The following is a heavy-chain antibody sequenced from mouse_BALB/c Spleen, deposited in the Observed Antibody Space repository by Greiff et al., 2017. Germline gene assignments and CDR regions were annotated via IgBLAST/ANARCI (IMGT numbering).Heavy chain of an antibody. J-gene: IGHJ2*01. CDR1: GFTFSDYY. V-gene: IGHV5-4*02. CDR2: ISDGGSYT. Sequence: VQLKESGGGLVKPGGSLKLSCAASGFTFSDYYMYWVRQTPEKRLEWVATISDGGSYTYYPDSVKGRFTISRDNAKNNLYLQMSSLKSEDTAMYYCARGGAYYCDYWGQGTTLTVSS. D-gene: IGHD3-1*01. CDR3: ARGGAYYCDY.